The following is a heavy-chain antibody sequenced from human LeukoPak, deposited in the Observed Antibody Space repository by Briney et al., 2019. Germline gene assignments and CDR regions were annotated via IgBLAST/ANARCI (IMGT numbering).Heavy chain of an antibody. CDR3: ARHFPGGSGYLYYFDY. V-gene: IGHV4-39*01. Sequence: SETLSLTCTVSGGSISSRSYYWGWVRQPPGKGLEWIGTIYHSGCTYYNPSLKSRLIISVDTSKNQFSLKLSSVTAADTAVYYCARHFPGGSGYLYYFDYWGQGTLVTVSS. D-gene: IGHD3-3*01. J-gene: IGHJ4*02. CDR1: GGSISSRSYY. CDR2: IYHSGCT.